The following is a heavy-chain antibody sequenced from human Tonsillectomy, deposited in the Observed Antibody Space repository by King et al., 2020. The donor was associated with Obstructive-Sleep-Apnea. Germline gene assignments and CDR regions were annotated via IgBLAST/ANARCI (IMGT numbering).Heavy chain of an antibody. V-gene: IGHV4-59*01. J-gene: IGHJ6*02. CDR2: IYYSGST. CDR3: ARATFYGGNVDGMDV. Sequence: QLQESGPGLVKPSETLSLTCTVSGGSISSYYWSWIRQPPGKGLEWIGYIYYSGSTNYNPSLKSRVTISVDTSKNQFSLKLSSVTAADTAVYYCARATFYGGNVDGMDVWGQGTTVTVSS. CDR1: GGSISSYY. D-gene: IGHD4-23*01.